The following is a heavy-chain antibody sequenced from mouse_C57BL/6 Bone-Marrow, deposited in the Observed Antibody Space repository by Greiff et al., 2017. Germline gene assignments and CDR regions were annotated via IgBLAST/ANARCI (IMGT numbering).Heavy chain of an antibody. V-gene: IGHV5-6*01. CDR1: GFTFSSYG. J-gene: IGHJ4*01. CDR3: ARNGGGYYAMDY. Sequence: EVQRVESGGDLVKPGGSLKLSCAASGFTFSSYGMSWVRQTPDKRLEWVATISSGGSYTYYPDSVTGRFTISRDNAKNTLYLQMSRLKSEDTAMYYCARNGGGYYAMDYWGQGTSVTVSS. CDR2: ISSGGSYT.